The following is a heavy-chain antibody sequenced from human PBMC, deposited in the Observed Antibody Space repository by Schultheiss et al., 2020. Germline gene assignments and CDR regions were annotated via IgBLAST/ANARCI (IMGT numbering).Heavy chain of an antibody. J-gene: IGHJ4*02. CDR3: ARDTYYGSGTDY. V-gene: IGHV3-11*04. Sequence: GGSLRLSCAASGFTFSDYYMSWIRQAPGKGLEWVSYISSSGSTIYYADSVKGRFTISRDNVKNSLYLQMNSLRAEDTALYYCARDTYYGSGTDYWGQGTLVTVSS. CDR2: ISSSGSTI. D-gene: IGHD3-10*01. CDR1: GFTFSDYY.